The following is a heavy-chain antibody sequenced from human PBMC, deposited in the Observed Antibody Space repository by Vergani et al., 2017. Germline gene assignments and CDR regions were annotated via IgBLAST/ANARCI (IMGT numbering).Heavy chain of an antibody. V-gene: IGHV4-34*01. CDR2: INHSGST. Sequence: QVQLQQWGAGLLKPSETLSLTCAVYGGSFSGYYWSWIRQPPGKGLEWIGEINHSGSTNYNPSLKSRVTISVDTSKNQFSLKLSSVTAADTAVYYCASCPDCSRTRCPKGFDYWGQGTLVTVSA. CDR1: GGSFSGYY. D-gene: IGHD2-2*01. CDR3: ASCPDCSRTRCPKGFDY. J-gene: IGHJ4*02.